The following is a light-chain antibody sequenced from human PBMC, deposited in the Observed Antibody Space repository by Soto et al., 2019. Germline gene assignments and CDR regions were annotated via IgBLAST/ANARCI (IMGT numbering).Light chain of an antibody. J-gene: IGLJ2*01. V-gene: IGLV2-14*01. CDR3: SSYTSSSTVV. CDR2: DVS. CDR1: SSDVGGYNY. Sequence: QSALTQPASVSGSPGQSITISCTGTSSDVGGYNYVSWYQQHPGKAPKLMIYDVSNRPSGVSYRFSGSKSGNTASLTISGLKAEDEADYYCSSYTSSSTVVFGGGTKLTVL.